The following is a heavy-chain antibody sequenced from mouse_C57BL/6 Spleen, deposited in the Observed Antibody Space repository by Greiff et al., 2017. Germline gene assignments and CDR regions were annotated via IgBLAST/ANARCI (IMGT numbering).Heavy chain of an antibody. D-gene: IGHD1-1*01. CDR1: GYTFTGYW. CDR3: ASPYSSSYPFAY. V-gene: IGHV1-9*01. Sequence: QVQLQQSGAELMKPGASVKLSCKATGYTFTGYWIEWVKQRPGHGLEWIGEILPGSGSTNYNEKFKGKATFTADTSSNTAYMQLSSLTTEDSAIYYCASPYSSSYPFAYWGQGTLVTVSA. J-gene: IGHJ3*01. CDR2: ILPGSGST.